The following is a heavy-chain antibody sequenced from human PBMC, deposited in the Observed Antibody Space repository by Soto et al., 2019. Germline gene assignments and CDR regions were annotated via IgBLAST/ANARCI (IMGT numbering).Heavy chain of an antibody. V-gene: IGHV3-9*01. Sequence: PGGSLRLSCAASGFTFDDYAMHWVRQAPGKGLEWVSGISWNSGSIGYADSVKGRFTISRDNAKNSLYLQMNSLRAEDTALYYCAKEGSYDSSGYPSGTDFDYWGQGTLVTVSS. J-gene: IGHJ4*02. CDR3: AKEGSYDSSGYPSGTDFDY. CDR1: GFTFDDYA. CDR2: ISWNSGSI. D-gene: IGHD3-22*01.